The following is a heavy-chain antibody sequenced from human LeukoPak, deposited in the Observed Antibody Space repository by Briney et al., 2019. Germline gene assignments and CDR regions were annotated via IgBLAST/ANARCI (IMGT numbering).Heavy chain of an antibody. Sequence: PSETLSLTCAVYGGSFSGYYWSWIRQPPGKGLEWIGEINHSGSTNYNPSLKSRVTISVDTSKNQFSLKLSSVTAADTAVYYCAISSSSYYYYMDVWGKGTTVTVSS. CDR3: AISSSSYYYYMDV. J-gene: IGHJ6*03. V-gene: IGHV4-34*01. D-gene: IGHD6-13*01. CDR1: GGSFSGYY. CDR2: INHSGST.